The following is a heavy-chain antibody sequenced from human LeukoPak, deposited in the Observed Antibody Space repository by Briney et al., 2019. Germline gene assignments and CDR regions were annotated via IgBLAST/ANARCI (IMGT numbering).Heavy chain of an antibody. CDR1: GGAINSYY. CDR3: ARGWFYFDY. J-gene: IGHJ4*02. D-gene: IGHD6-19*01. CDR2: ISYSGST. Sequence: PSETLPLTCTVSGGAINSYYWSWIRQPPGKGLEWIGYISYSGSTNYNPSLRSRVTMSVDTSKNQFSLKLTSVTAADTAVYYCARGWFYFDYWGQGTLDTVSS. V-gene: IGHV4-59*08.